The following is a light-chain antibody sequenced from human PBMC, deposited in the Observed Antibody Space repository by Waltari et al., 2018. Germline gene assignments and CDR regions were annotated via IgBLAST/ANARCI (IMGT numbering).Light chain of an antibody. CDR3: QQGSILPLT. CDR1: QSVFNY. J-gene: IGKJ4*01. V-gene: IGKV3-11*01. Sequence: VLTQSPATLSLSAGERATLSCRASQSVFNYLAWYQQKRGQAPRLFIYDTSKRATGIPARFSGSGSGTDFTLTISNLEADDFALYYCQQGSILPLTFGGGTKVEIK. CDR2: DTS.